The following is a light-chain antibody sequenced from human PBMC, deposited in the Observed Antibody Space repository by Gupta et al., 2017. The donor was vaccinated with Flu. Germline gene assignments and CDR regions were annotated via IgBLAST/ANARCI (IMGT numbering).Light chain of an antibody. Sequence: DIQMTQSPSSLSASVGDRVTITCQASQDITNYLNWYQQKPGKAPKLLIYDASTLAIGVPSRFSGSGSGTNFSITISSLQPEDIATYYCQQDDNLPRTFGQGTKVEI. CDR1: QDITNY. V-gene: IGKV1-33*01. CDR2: DAS. J-gene: IGKJ1*01. CDR3: QQDDNLPRT.